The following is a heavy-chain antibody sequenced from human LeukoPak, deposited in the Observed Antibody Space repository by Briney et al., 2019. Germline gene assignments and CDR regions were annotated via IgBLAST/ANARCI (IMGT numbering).Heavy chain of an antibody. V-gene: IGHV3-73*01. D-gene: IGHD4-17*01. CDR2: IRSKANSYAT. CDR1: GFTFSGSA. Sequence: PGGSLRLSCAASGFTFSGSAMHWVRQASGKGLEWVGRIRSKANSYATAYAASVKGWFTISRDDSKNTAYLQMNSLKTEDTAVYYCTRLSMTTVTTFDYWGQGTLVTVSS. CDR3: TRLSMTTVTTFDY. J-gene: IGHJ4*02.